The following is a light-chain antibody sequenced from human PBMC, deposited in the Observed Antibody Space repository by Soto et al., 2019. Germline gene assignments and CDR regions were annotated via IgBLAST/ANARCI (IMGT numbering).Light chain of an antibody. CDR1: QSITTL. CDR3: QQSYNIPLA. CDR2: AAS. Sequence: DIQMTQSPSSLSASVGDSVTISCRASQSITTLLNWYQKKPGKAPSLLIYAASSLRSGVPSRFSGAGSGTEFSLTISALQPEDFASYFCQQSYNIPLAFGGGTKVDIK. J-gene: IGKJ4*01. V-gene: IGKV1-39*01.